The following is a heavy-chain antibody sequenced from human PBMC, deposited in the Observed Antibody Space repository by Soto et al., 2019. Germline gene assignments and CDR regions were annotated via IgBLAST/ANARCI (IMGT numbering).Heavy chain of an antibody. CDR3: VRDGTETLRDGFDP. D-gene: IGHD1-1*01. CDR2: IYATGTT. Sequence: PSETLSLTCTVSGASISGFYWSWIRKSAGKGLEWIGRIYATGTTDYNPSLKSRVMMSVDTSKKQFSLKLRSVTDADTAVYYCVRDGTETLRDGFDPWGQGISVTVSS. CDR1: GASISGFY. V-gene: IGHV4-4*07. J-gene: IGHJ5*02.